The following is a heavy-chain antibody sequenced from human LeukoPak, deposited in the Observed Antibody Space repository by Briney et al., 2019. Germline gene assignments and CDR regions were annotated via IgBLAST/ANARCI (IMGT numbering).Heavy chain of an antibody. Sequence: SETLSLTCTVSGGSMSSGSYYWNWIRQLAGKGLEWIGRIYTSGSTNYNPSLKSRVTISLDASKKQFSLKLTSVTAADSAVYYCARGNPLDYWGQGTLVTVSS. V-gene: IGHV4-61*02. D-gene: IGHD1-14*01. CDR2: IYTSGST. CDR1: GGSMSSGSYY. CDR3: ARGNPLDY. J-gene: IGHJ4*02.